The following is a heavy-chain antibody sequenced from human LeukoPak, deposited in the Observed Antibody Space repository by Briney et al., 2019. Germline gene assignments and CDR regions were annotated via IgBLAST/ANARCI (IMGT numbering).Heavy chain of an antibody. Sequence: PGGSLRLSCVASGFTLSTFWMTWVRQAPGKGLEWVANIKQDESEKYYVDSVKGRFTISRDNAKNSLYLQMNSLRAEDTAIYYCARPRWLQFGPHDSWGQGTLVTVSS. CDR2: IKQDESEK. J-gene: IGHJ4*02. CDR1: GFTLSTFW. V-gene: IGHV3-7*01. D-gene: IGHD5-24*01. CDR3: ARPRWLQFGPHDS.